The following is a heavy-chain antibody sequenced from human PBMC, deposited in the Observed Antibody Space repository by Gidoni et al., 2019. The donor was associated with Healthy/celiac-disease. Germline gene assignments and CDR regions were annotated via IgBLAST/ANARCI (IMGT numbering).Heavy chain of an antibody. CDR1: GFTFSSYG. D-gene: IGHD3-3*01. CDR2: ITYDGSNK. J-gene: IGHJ4*02. V-gene: IGHV3-30*18. CDR3: AKARLRFLEWFLFDY. Sequence: QVQLVDSGGGVVQPGRSRRRCCATSGFTFSSYGMNWVRQAPGKGLEWVAVITYDGSNKYYADSWKGRFTISRDNSKNTLYLQMNSLRAEDTAVYYCAKARLRFLEWFLFDYWGQGTLVTVSS.